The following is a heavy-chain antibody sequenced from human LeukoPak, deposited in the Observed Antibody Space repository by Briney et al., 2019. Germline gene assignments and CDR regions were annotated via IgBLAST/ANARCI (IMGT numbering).Heavy chain of an antibody. D-gene: IGHD2-15*01. J-gene: IGHJ4*02. V-gene: IGHV4-59*08. CDR3: ARRHCSGGSCYPHYLDY. CDR1: GDSICSYY. CDR2: IYYSGST. Sequence: SETLSLTCTVSGDSICSYYWSWLGQPPGKGVEWMGYIYYSGSTNYNPSLKSRVPISIHTSQNQFSLKLSSVTAADPAVYYCARRHCSGGSCYPHYLDYWGQGTLVTVSS.